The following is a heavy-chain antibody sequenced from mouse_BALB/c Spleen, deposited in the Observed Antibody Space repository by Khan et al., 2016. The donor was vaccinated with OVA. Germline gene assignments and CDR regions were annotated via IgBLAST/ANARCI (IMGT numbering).Heavy chain of an antibody. Sequence: EVQLVESGPGLVKPSQSLSLTCTVTGYSITSDYAWNWIRQCPGNKLDWMGYISYSGHTSYNPSLKSRISVTRDTSKNQFFLQLNSVTTEDTGTYYCAMGRTYWGQGTLVTVS. CDR1: GYSITSDYA. V-gene: IGHV3-2*02. CDR3: AMGRTY. D-gene: IGHD4-1*01. CDR2: ISYSGHT. J-gene: IGHJ3*01.